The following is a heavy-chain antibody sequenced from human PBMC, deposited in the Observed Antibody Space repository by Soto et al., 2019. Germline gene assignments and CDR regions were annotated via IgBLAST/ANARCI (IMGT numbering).Heavy chain of an antibody. CDR2: ISYDGSNK. Sequence: GGSLRLSCAASGFTFSSYAMHWVRQAPGKGLEWVAVISYDGSNKYYADSVKGRFTISRDNSKNTLYLQMNSLRAEDTAVYYCARAYYDILTGYSHDAFDIWGQGTMVTVSS. CDR1: GFTFSSYA. V-gene: IGHV3-30-3*01. D-gene: IGHD3-9*01. CDR3: ARAYYDILTGYSHDAFDI. J-gene: IGHJ3*02.